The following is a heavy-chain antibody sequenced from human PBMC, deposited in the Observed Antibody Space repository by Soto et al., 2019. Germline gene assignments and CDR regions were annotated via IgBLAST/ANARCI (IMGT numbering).Heavy chain of an antibody. CDR2: INNDGSST. V-gene: IGHV3-74*01. CDR1: GFTFANYW. D-gene: IGHD6-25*01. Sequence: GGSLRLSCAASGFTFANYWTQWVRQSPGKGLVWVSRINNDGSSTIYADSVKGRFTSSRDNAKNTLYLQMSSLRAEDTAVYYCARGSNAAFDSWGPGTLVTVSS. CDR3: ARGSNAAFDS. J-gene: IGHJ4*02.